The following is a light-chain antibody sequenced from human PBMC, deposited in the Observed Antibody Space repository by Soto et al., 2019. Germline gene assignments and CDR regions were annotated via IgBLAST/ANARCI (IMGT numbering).Light chain of an antibody. CDR1: QGIRND. J-gene: IGKJ1*01. CDR3: PHQNWT. V-gene: IGKV1-17*01. Sequence: DIQMTQSPSSLSAYVRDRVTITCRASQGIRNDLNWYQQKPGKAPKRLIYNASSLQSGVPSRFSGSGSGTEFKLTIGSLQPEDFAFYYCPHQNWTFGQGTKVDIK. CDR2: NAS.